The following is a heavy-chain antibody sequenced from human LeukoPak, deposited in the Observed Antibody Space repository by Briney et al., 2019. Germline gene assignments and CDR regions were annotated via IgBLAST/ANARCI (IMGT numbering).Heavy chain of an antibody. Sequence: SQTLSLTCAISGDSVSSNSAAWNWIRQSPSRGLERMGRTYYRSKWYNDYAVSVKSRITINPDTSKNQFSLQLNSVTPEDTAVYYCARGNDSGWYLDYFDYWGQGTLVTVSS. CDR1: GDSVSSNSAA. J-gene: IGHJ4*02. CDR2: TYYRSKWYN. V-gene: IGHV6-1*01. CDR3: ARGNDSGWYLDYFDY. D-gene: IGHD6-19*01.